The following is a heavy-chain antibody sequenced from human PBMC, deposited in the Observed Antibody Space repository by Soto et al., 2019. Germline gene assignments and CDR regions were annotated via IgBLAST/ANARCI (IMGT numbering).Heavy chain of an antibody. CDR2: IYAGGST. D-gene: IGHD6-13*01. CDR3: ARGTWGISWPNFFDF. V-gene: IGHV3-53*01. CDR1: GFSVTTTY. J-gene: IGHJ4*02. Sequence: WGSLRLSCTAPGFSVTTTYMSCFRQAPGKGLEWVSLIYAGGSTSYADSVKGRFTVSRDNSNNTLFLQLNSLRVEDTAVYYCARGTWGISWPNFFDFWGQGVLVTVSS.